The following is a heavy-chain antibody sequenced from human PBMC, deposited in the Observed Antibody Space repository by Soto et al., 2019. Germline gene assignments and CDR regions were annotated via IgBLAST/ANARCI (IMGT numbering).Heavy chain of an antibody. J-gene: IGHJ4*02. D-gene: IGHD3-22*01. CDR1: GFTFRNQD. V-gene: IGHV3-23*01. CDR3: AKDRQFRSYYESAGHYND. Sequence: EVQLLESGGGLVQPGGSLRLTCVGSGFTFRNQDMRWVRQAPGKGLEWVSGISGRGGVTYYADSVKGRFTISIDNSKNTLYLQMNNLRANDTAVYYCAKDRQFRSYYESAGHYNDWGQGTLVTVSS. CDR2: ISGRGGVT.